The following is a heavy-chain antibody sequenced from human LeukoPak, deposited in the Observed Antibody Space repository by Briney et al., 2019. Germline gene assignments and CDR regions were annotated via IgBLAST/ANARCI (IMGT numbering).Heavy chain of an antibody. CDR2: INPSGGTT. D-gene: IGHD2-15*01. CDR1: GYTFTSYY. J-gene: IGHJ4*02. V-gene: IGHV1-46*01. Sequence: ASVRVSCKASGYTFTSYYMHWVRQAPGQGLEWMGIINPSGGTTSYAQNFQGRVTMTRDTSTSTVYMELSSLISEGTAVYYCARGWSGSWRPNFEYWGQGTLVTVSS. CDR3: ARGWSGSWRPNFEY.